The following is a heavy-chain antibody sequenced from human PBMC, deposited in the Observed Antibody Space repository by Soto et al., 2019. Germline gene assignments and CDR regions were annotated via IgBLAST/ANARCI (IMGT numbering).Heavy chain of an antibody. D-gene: IGHD2-2*01. CDR1: GYTFTSYG. V-gene: IGHV1-18*04. J-gene: IGHJ6*02. Sequence: ASVKVSCKASGYTFTSYGISWVRQAPGQGLEWMGWISAYNGNTNYAQKLQGRVTMTTDTSTSTAYMELRSLRSDDTAVYYCARSIDLLVPHGMDVWGQGTTVTVSS. CDR2: ISAYNGNT. CDR3: ARSIDLLVPHGMDV.